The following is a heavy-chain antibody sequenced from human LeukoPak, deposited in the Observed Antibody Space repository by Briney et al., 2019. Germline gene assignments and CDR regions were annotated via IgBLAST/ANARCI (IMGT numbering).Heavy chain of an antibody. CDR3: AKDAAGGDLYYYYYYGMDV. J-gene: IGHJ6*02. V-gene: IGHV3-23*01. D-gene: IGHD4-17*01. CDR2: ISGSGGST. CDR1: GFTFSSYA. Sequence: GGSLRLSCAASGFTFSSYAMSWVRQAPGKGLGWVSAISGSGGSTYYADSVKGRFTISRDNSKNTLYLQMNSLRAEDTAVYYCAKDAAGGDLYYYYYYGMDVWGQGTTVTVSS.